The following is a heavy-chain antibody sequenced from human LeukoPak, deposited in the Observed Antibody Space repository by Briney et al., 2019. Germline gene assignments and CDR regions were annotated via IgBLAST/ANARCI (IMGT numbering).Heavy chain of an antibody. D-gene: IGHD6-19*01. V-gene: IGHV4-31*03. CDR2: IYYSGST. Sequence: PSETLSLTCTVSGGSISSGGYYWSWIRQHPGKGLEWIGYIYYSGSTYYNPSLKSRVTISVDTSKNQFSLKLSSVTAADTAVYYCARGWGRVDIAVAGNYGMDVWGQGTTVTVSS. CDR3: ARGWGRVDIAVAGNYGMDV. CDR1: GGSISSGGYY. J-gene: IGHJ6*02.